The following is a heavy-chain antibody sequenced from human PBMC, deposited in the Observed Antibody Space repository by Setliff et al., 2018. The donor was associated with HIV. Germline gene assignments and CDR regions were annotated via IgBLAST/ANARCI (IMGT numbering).Heavy chain of an antibody. J-gene: IGHJ3*02. D-gene: IGHD1-26*01. CDR3: ARASVGATGLYAFEI. CDR2: IYTSGST. CDR1: GGSISSGIYY. Sequence: LSLTCTVSGGSISSGIYYWSWIRQPAGQGLEWIGHIYTSGSTNYSPSVKSRVTISVDTSKNQFSLRLNSVTAADTAVYYCARASVGATGLYAFEIWGQGTLVTVSS. V-gene: IGHV4-61*09.